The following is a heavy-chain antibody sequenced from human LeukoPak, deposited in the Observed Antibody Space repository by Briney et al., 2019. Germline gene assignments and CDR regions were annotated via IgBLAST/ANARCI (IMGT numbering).Heavy chain of an antibody. J-gene: IGHJ3*02. CDR1: GYTFTGYY. CDR2: IDPNSGDT. CDR3: ARDFVDTDMGYVGFGSAFDI. V-gene: IGHV1-2*02. D-gene: IGHD5-18*01. Sequence: ASVKVSCKASGYTFTGYYMHWVRQAPGQGLEWMGWIDPNSGDTNYAQKFQGRVTMTRETSISTAYMELSRLRSDDTAVYYCARDFVDTDMGYVGFGSAFDIWGQGTIVTVSS.